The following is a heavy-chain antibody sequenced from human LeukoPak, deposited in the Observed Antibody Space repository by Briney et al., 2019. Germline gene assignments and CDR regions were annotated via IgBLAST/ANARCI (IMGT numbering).Heavy chain of an antibody. J-gene: IGHJ3*02. CDR1: GGSISSTTYY. CDR2: IYKTGST. CDR3: AKDTPTAGRYDAFDI. V-gene: IGHV4-39*02. Sequence: SETLSLTCTVSGGSISSTTYYWAWIRQPPGKGLEWIGSIYKTGSTNYSPSLKSRVFISVDTSNNQFSLNLSSVTAADTAVYYCAKDTPTAGRYDAFDIWGQGTMVTVSS. D-gene: IGHD1-14*01.